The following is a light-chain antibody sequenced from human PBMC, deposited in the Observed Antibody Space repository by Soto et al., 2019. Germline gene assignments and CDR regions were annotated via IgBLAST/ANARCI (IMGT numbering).Light chain of an antibody. CDR3: QQYGSCPLT. J-gene: IGKJ1*01. CDR2: GAS. V-gene: IGKV3-20*01. Sequence: EIVLTQSPGTLSLSPGERAPLSCRSSQSVSSSYLAWYQHKPGQAHRLRTYGASSRATGIQDRFSVSASGTDFTLTISRRRPDDCAGYYCQQYGSCPLTVGQGTKVEIK. CDR1: QSVSSSY.